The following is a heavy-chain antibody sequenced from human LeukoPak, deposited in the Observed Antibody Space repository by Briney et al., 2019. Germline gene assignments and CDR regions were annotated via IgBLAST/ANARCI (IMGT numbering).Heavy chain of an antibody. Sequence: SETLSLTCTVSGGSISSYYWSWIRQTPGKGLEWIGDIYYSGSTNYNPSLKSRVTISVDTSKNQFSLKLSSVTAADTAVYYCARGVVVVVAATHSSDYGMDVWGQGTTVTVSS. V-gene: IGHV4-59*12. J-gene: IGHJ6*02. CDR1: GGSISSYY. CDR2: IYYSGST. CDR3: ARGVVVVVAATHSSDYGMDV. D-gene: IGHD2-15*01.